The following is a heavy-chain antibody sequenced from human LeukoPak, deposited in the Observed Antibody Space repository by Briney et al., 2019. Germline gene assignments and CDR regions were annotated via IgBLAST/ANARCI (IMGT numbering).Heavy chain of an antibody. J-gene: IGHJ4*02. V-gene: IGHV3-11*01. D-gene: IGHD1-26*01. CDR2: TSSSGSNK. CDR1: GFIFSDYY. CDR3: ARDRGISYFDY. Sequence: GGSLRLSCAASGFIFSDYYMSWIRQAPGRGLEWVSYTSSSGSNKYYADSVKGRFTISRDNTKNSLYLQMNSLRAEDTAVYYCARDRGISYFDYWGQGTLVTVSS.